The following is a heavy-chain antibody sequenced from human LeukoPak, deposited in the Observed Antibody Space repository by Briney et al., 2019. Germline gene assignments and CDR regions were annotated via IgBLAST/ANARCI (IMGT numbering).Heavy chain of an antibody. CDR1: GYTFTSYG. CDR2: FDPEDGET. CDR3: AAVKTYYYDSSGYYFPLNAFDI. J-gene: IGHJ3*02. Sequence: GASVKVSCKASGYTFTSYGISWVQQAPGQGLEWMGGFDPEDGETIYEQKFQGRVTMTEDTSTDTAYMELSSLRSEDTAVYYCAAVKTYYYDSSGYYFPLNAFDIWGQGTMVTVSS. D-gene: IGHD3-22*01. V-gene: IGHV1-24*01.